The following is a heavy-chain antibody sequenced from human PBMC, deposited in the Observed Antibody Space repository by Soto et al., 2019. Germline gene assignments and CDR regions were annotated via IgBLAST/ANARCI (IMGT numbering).Heavy chain of an antibody. CDR1: GFTFSSYA. J-gene: IGHJ4*02. Sequence: EVQLLESGGGLVQPGGSLRLSCAASGFTFSSYAMSWVRQAPGKGLEWVSAISGSGGRTYYADSVKGRFTISRDNSKNPLYLQMNSLRAEDTGVYYCAKDLGDSSGYYYWGFDYWGQGTLVTVSS. D-gene: IGHD3-22*01. CDR2: ISGSGGRT. CDR3: AKDLGDSSGYYYWGFDY. V-gene: IGHV3-23*01.